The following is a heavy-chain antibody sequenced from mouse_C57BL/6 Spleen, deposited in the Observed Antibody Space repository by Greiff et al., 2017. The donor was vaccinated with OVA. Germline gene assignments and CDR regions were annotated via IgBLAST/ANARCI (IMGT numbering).Heavy chain of an antibody. V-gene: IGHV1-20*01. CDR1: GYSFTGYF. CDR2: INPYNGDT. Sequence: VQLKESGPELVKPGDSVKISCKASGYSFTGYFMNWVMQSHGKSLEWIGRINPYNGDTFYNQKFKGKATLTVDKSSSTAHMELRSLTSEDSAVYDCARSTMGGNPYFDYWGQGTTLTVSS. J-gene: IGHJ2*01. CDR3: ARSTMGGNPYFDY. D-gene: IGHD1-1*02.